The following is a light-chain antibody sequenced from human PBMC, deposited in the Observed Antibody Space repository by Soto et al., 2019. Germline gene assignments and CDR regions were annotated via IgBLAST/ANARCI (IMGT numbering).Light chain of an antibody. Sequence: QSVLTQPPPASGSPGQSVAISCTGTSSDVGGYNYVSWYQHHPGKAPRLIIYEVVQRPSGVPDRFSGSKSGNTASLTVSGLQAADEADYFCKSYAGSNTYVFGSGTKVTVL. J-gene: IGLJ1*01. CDR3: KSYAGSNTYV. V-gene: IGLV2-8*01. CDR1: SSDVGGYNY. CDR2: EVV.